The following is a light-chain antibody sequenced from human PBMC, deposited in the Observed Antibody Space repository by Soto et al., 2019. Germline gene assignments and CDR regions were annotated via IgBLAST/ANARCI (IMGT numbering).Light chain of an antibody. J-gene: IGKJ2*01. CDR1: QSISSY. CDR2: AAS. Sequence: DIQMTQSPSSLSASVGDRVTITCRASQSISSYLNWYQQKPGKAPKLLIYAASSLQSGVPSRFSGSGSGTDFTLPISSLQPEDFETYYCQQSYSTPYTLGQGTKREIK. V-gene: IGKV1-39*01. CDR3: QQSYSTPYT.